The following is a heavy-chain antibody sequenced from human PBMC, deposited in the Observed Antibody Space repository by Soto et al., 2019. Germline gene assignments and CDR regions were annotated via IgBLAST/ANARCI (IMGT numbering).Heavy chain of an antibody. CDR2: INAGNGNT. V-gene: IGHV1-3*01. Sequence: ASVKVSCKASGYIFTSYAMHWVRQAPGQRLEWMGWINAGNGNTKYSQKFQGRVTITRDTSASTAYMELSSLRSEDTAVYYCARDLLNYYDSSGPFDYWGQGTLITVSP. CDR1: GYIFTSYA. J-gene: IGHJ4*02. CDR3: ARDLLNYYDSSGPFDY. D-gene: IGHD3-22*01.